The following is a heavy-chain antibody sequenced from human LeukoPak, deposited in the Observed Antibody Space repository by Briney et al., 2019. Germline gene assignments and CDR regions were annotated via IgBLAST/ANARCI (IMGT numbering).Heavy chain of an antibody. CDR1: GFTFSSYA. D-gene: IGHD6-6*01. CDR3: ASGQLVVY. V-gene: IGHV4-34*01. CDR2: INHSGST. Sequence: PGGSLRLSCAASGFTFSSYAMTWVRQPPGKGLEWIGEINHSGSTNYNPSLKSRVTISVDTSKNQFSLKLSSVTAADTAVYYCASGQLVVYWGQGTLVTVSS. J-gene: IGHJ4*02.